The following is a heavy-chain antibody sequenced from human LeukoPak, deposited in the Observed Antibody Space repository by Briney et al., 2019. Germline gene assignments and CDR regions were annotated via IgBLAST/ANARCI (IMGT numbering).Heavy chain of an antibody. CDR3: AKGFTSSWNYHFDY. CDR2: ISDSGGST. CDR1: GFSFSNYA. D-gene: IGHD6-13*01. J-gene: IGHJ4*02. V-gene: IGHV3-23*01. Sequence: GGSLRLSCAASGFSFSNYAMSWVRQAPGKGLEWVSAISDSGGSTYYADSVKGRFTISRDNSKNTLNLQMNSLRGEDTAVYYCAKGFTSSWNYHFDYWGQGTLVTVSS.